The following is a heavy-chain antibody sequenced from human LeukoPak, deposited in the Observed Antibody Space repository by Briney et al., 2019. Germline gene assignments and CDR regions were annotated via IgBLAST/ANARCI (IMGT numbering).Heavy chain of an antibody. D-gene: IGHD2-15*01. CDR2: IWFDGSNR. J-gene: IGHJ4*02. Sequence: GRSLRLSCAASGLTFSSFGMHWVRQAPGKGLDWVGVIWFDGSNRYYADSVKGRFTISRDNSKNTLYLQVNSVRAEDTAVYYCARDTSGYYDYWGQGALVTVSS. CDR3: ARDTSGYYDY. CDR1: GLTFSSFG. V-gene: IGHV3-33*08.